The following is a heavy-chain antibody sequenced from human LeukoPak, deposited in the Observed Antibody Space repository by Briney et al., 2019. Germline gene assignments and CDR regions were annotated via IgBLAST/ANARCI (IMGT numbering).Heavy chain of an antibody. J-gene: IGHJ6*02. Sequence: PGGSLRLSCAASGFTFSSYWMSWVRQAPGKGLEWVVNIKQDGSEKYYVDSVKGRFTISRDNAKNSLYLQMNSLRAEDTAVYYCARDPMITFGGVIAQRCGMDVWGQGTTVTVSS. CDR3: ARDPMITFGGVIAQRCGMDV. CDR1: GFTFSSYW. D-gene: IGHD3-16*02. CDR2: IKQDGSEK. V-gene: IGHV3-7*01.